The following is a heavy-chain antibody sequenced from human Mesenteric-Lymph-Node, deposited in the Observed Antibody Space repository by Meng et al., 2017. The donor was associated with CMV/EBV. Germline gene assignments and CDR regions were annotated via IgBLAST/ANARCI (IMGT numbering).Heavy chain of an antibody. CDR2: INGYGTTA. J-gene: IGHJ4*02. CDR3: ARGLVWDFGSGSPPRCFLDY. V-gene: IGHV3-74*01. Sequence: GESLKISYAASGFSLSSYWLHWVRQTPGKGLVWVSRINGYGTTANYADSVKGRFTISRDNAKNSLYLQMNSLRAEDTAVYYCARGLVWDFGSGSPPRCFLDYWGQGTLVTVSS. CDR1: GFSLSSYW. D-gene: IGHD3-10*01.